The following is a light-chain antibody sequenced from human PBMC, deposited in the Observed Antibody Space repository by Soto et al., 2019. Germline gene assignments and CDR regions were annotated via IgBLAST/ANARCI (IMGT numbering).Light chain of an antibody. V-gene: IGKV3-20*01. J-gene: IGKJ1*01. Sequence: EIVLTQSPGTLSLSPVEITTLSCVASQSVSSSYLAWYQQKPGQAPRLLIYGASSRATGIPDRFSGSGSGKDFTLTISRLEPEDFAVYYCQQYGSSHWTFGQGTKVDIK. CDR2: GAS. CDR3: QQYGSSHWT. CDR1: QSVSSSY.